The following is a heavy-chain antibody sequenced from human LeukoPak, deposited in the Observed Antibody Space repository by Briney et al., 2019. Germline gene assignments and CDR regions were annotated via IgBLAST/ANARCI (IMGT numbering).Heavy chain of an antibody. V-gene: IGHV1-69*04. Sequence: SVKVSCKASGGTFSSYAIGWVRQAPGQGLEWMGRIIPILGIANYAQKFQGRVTITADKSTSTAYMELSSLRSEDTPVYYCARDRYGGYSGRYFDLWGRGTLVTVSS. J-gene: IGHJ2*01. CDR1: GGTFSSYA. CDR2: IIPILGIA. CDR3: ARDRYGGYSGRYFDL. D-gene: IGHD4-17*01.